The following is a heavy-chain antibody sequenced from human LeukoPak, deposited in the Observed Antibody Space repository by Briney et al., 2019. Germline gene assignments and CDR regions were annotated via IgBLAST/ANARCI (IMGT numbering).Heavy chain of an antibody. V-gene: IGHV3-23*01. J-gene: IGHJ6*03. CDR3: AKVRYGEDYYYYYYMDV. CDR1: GFTFSSYA. CDR2: ISGSGGST. Sequence: GGSLRLSCAASGFTFSSYAMSWVCQAPGKRLEWVSAISGSGGSTYYADSVKGRFTISRDNSKNTLYLQMNSLRAEDTAVYYCAKVRYGEDYYYYYYMDVWGKGTTVTVSS. D-gene: IGHD4/OR15-4a*01.